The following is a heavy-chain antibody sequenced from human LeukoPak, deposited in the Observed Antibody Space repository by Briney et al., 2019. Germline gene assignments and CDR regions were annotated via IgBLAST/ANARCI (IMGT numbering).Heavy chain of an antibody. V-gene: IGHV3-11*05. Sequence: PGGSLRLSCAASGFTFSDYYMNWVRQAPGKGLEWVSYISGGSVSTNYADSVKGRFTISRDNAKNSLYLQMNSLRVEDTAVYYCARERNLARWGQGTLVTV. CDR2: ISGGSVST. J-gene: IGHJ4*02. CDR3: ARERNLAR. CDR1: GFTFSDYY.